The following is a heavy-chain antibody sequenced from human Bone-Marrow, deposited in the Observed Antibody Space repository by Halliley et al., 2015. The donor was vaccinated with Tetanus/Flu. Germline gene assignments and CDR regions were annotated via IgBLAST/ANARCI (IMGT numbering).Heavy chain of an antibody. D-gene: IGHD3-9*01. CDR1: EYSFTRYW. CDR2: LDPSDSYT. J-gene: IGHJ6*02. V-gene: IGHV5-10-1*01. Sequence: QLVQSGAEVKKPGESLRISCKGSEYSFTRYWINWVRQMPGKGLEWMGRLDPSDSYTTYSPSFQGHVTISVDRSITTTYLQWSRRGAGDTAIYYCARSTNYDILGPGMNIWGQGTTVTVS. CDR3: ARSTNYDILGPGMNI.